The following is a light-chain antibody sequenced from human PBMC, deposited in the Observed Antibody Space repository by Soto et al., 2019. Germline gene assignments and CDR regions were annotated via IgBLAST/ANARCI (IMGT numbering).Light chain of an antibody. CDR3: SSYTSSSTDYV. Sequence: QSALTQPASVSGSPGQSITISCTGTSSDVGGYNYVSWYQQHPGKAPKLMIYDVSNRPSGVSNRFSGSKSGNTASLTISGHQAEDEADYYCSSYTSSSTDYVFGTGTKLTVL. J-gene: IGLJ1*01. CDR1: SSDVGGYNY. V-gene: IGLV2-14*01. CDR2: DVS.